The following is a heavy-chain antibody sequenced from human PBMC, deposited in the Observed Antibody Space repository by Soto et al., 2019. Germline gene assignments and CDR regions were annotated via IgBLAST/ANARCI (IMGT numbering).Heavy chain of an antibody. D-gene: IGHD6-13*01. J-gene: IGHJ6*02. CDR1: GFSLSTSGVG. Sequence: ESGPTLVNPTQTLTLTCTFSGFSLSTSGVGVGWIRQPPGKALEWLALIYWNDDKRYSPSLKSRLTITKDTSKNQVVLTMTNMDPVDTATYYCAHRIGIAAAGQYYYYYGMDVWGQGTTVTVSS. CDR2: IYWNDDK. V-gene: IGHV2-5*01. CDR3: AHRIGIAAAGQYYYYYGMDV.